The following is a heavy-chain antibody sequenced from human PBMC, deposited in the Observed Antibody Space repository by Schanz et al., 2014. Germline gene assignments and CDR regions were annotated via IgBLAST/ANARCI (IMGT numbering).Heavy chain of an antibody. D-gene: IGHD1-26*01. CDR2: IGTSGGT. CDR3: ARDHTTESYYSAGPPIDY. Sequence: EVQLLESGGGLVQPGGSLKLSCAASGLIFSNYVMSWVRQAPGKGLEWVSTIGTSGGTNYAESVKGRFTISRDNSKNTLFLQMNSLRAEDTAVYYCARDHTTESYYSAGPPIDYWGQGTLVTASS. V-gene: IGHV3-23*01. CDR1: GLIFSNYV. J-gene: IGHJ4*02.